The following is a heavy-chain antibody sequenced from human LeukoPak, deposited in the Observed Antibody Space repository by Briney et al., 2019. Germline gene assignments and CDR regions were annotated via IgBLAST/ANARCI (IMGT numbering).Heavy chain of an antibody. CDR2: IISNDGST. D-gene: IGHD6-19*01. J-gene: IGHJ3*02. Sequence: PGGSLRLSCAASGFTFSTYCMHCVRQTPRKGMVWVSGIISNDGSTRYADSVKGRFTISRNHAKTTLYLQMNSLRVEDTAVYYCAREMAYSSGRAFDIWGQGIMVTVSS. V-gene: IGHV3-74*01. CDR3: AREMAYSSGRAFDI. CDR1: GFTFSTYC.